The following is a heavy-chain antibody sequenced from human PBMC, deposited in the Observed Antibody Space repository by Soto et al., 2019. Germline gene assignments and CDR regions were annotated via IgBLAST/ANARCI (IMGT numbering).Heavy chain of an antibody. J-gene: IGHJ3*02. CDR2: INPNSGGT. CDR3: ARGGAYYYDGSGYSFDI. CDR1: GYTFSGYY. V-gene: IGHV1-2*04. Sequence: ASVKVSCNASGYTFSGYYLHLVRQAPGQGLEWMGWINPNSGGTNYAQKFQGWVTMTRDTSISTAYMELSRLRSDDTVVYYCARGGAYYYDGSGYSFDIWGQGTMVTVSS. D-gene: IGHD3-22*01.